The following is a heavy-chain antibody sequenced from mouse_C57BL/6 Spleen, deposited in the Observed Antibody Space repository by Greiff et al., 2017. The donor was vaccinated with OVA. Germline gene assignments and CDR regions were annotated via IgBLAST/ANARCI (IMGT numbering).Heavy chain of an antibody. V-gene: IGHV8-8*01. D-gene: IGHD4-1*01. CDR2: IWWDDDK. J-gene: IGHJ2*01. CDR1: GFSLSTFGMG. Sequence: QVTLKEPGPGILQPSQTLSLTCSFSGFSLSTFGMGVGWIRQPPGKGLEWLAHIWWDDDKYYKPALKSWLTTSKDTSKSQVFLKVANVDTADTATYYGARILTGGDFDYWGQGTTLTVSS. CDR3: ARILTGGDFDY.